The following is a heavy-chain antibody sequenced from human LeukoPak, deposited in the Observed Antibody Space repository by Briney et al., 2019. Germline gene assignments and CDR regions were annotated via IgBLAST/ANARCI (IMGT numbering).Heavy chain of an antibody. CDR3: ARGVAYGSGGFDY. J-gene: IGHJ4*02. Sequence: PSQTLSLTCTVSGGSISSGDYYWSWIRQPPWKGLEWIGYIYYSGSTYYNPSLKSRVTISVDTSKNQFSLKLSSVTAADTAVYYCARGVAYGSGGFDYWGQGTLVTVSS. CDR1: GGSISSGDYY. V-gene: IGHV4-30-4*08. CDR2: IYYSGST. D-gene: IGHD3-10*01.